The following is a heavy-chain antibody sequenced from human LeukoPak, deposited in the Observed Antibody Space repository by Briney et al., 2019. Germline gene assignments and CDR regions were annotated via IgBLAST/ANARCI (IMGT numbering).Heavy chain of an antibody. D-gene: IGHD5-18*01. Sequence: GSLRLSCAASGLTFSNAWISWVRQAPGKGLEWVGRIKGKTDGGTTDYAAPVKGRFTISRDDSKNTLYLQMNSLKTEDTAVYYCTTRYTYGYWYFDLWGRGTLVTVSS. V-gene: IGHV3-15*01. J-gene: IGHJ2*01. CDR3: TTRYTYGYWYFDL. CDR1: GLTFSNAW. CDR2: IKGKTDGGTT.